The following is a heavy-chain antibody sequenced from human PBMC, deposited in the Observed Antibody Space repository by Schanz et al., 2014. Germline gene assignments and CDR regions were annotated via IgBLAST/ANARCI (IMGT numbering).Heavy chain of an antibody. V-gene: IGHV4-59*08. Sequence: QVQLQESGPGLVRPSETLSLTCTVSGVSISSFYWSWIRQSPGQGLEYFGYIYGGGSTSYNPAFKTRVTMSFDTSRNAFSRNLSSVTAADTAVYYCAGMATVTYFDFWGQGALVTVSS. CDR2: IYGGGST. J-gene: IGHJ4*02. D-gene: IGHD4-17*01. CDR3: AGMATVTYFDF. CDR1: GVSISSFY.